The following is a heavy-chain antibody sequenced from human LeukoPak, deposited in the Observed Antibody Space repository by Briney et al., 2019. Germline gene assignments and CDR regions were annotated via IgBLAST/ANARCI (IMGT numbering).Heavy chain of an antibody. CDR1: GFTFSDYY. Sequence: GGSLRLSCAASGFTFSDYYMSWLRQAPGKGLEWVSYISSSGSTIYYADSVKGRFTISRDNAKNSLYLQMNSLRAEDTAVYYCAREASITIFGVVIGAFDPWGQGTLVTVSS. CDR3: AREASITIFGVVIGAFDP. D-gene: IGHD3-3*01. J-gene: IGHJ5*02. CDR2: ISSSGSTI. V-gene: IGHV3-11*01.